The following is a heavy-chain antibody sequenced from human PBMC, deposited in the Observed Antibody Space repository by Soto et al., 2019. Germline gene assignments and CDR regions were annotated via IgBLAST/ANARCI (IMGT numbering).Heavy chain of an antibody. CDR2: ISGSGGST. CDR1: GFTFSSYA. CDR3: ATDYSREGDYYYYYGMDV. J-gene: IGHJ6*02. Sequence: EVQLLESGGGLVQPGGSLRLSCAASGFTFSSYAMSWVRQAPGKGLEWVSAISGSGGSTYYADSVKGRFTISRDNSKNTLYLQMNSLRAEDTAVYYCATDYSREGDYYYYYGMDVWGQGTTVTVSS. D-gene: IGHD4-4*01. V-gene: IGHV3-23*01.